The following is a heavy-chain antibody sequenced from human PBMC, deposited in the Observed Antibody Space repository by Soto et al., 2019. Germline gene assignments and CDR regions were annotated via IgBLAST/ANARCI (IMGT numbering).Heavy chain of an antibody. Sequence: QVHLVQSGAEVKTPGSSVTVSCKASGDTFTPYAISWVRQAPGQGLEWMEGIIPIAGTPTYAQKFQGRVTITEDRSTSTTSMDLSRLTSEDTAVYYCARGYCVSSSFHALDPWGQGTPVTVSS. CDR2: IIPIAGTP. J-gene: IGHJ5*02. D-gene: IGHD1-26*01. V-gene: IGHV1-69*14. CDR1: GDTFTPYA. CDR3: ARGYCVSSSFHALDP.